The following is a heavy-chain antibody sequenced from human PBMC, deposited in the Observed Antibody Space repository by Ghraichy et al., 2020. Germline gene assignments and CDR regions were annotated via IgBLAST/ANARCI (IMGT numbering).Heavy chain of an antibody. CDR2: INTYNGDT. V-gene: IGHV1-18*01. D-gene: IGHD4-17*01. CDR3: ARGAYGDQLDY. J-gene: IGHJ4*01. Sequence: ASVKVSCKASGYTFVTYGINWVRQAPGQGLEFMGWINTYNGDTYYSEKIQGRVTMTTDTSTSTAYMEVRSLTSDDTAIYYCARGAYGDQLDYWGHGTLVTVSS. CDR1: GYTFVTYG.